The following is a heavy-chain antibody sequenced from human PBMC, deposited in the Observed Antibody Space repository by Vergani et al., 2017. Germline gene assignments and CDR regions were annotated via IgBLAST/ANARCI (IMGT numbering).Heavy chain of an antibody. V-gene: IGHV1-69*01. CDR2: IIPIFGTA. CDR3: ARGSRYYDSSGADYFDY. D-gene: IGHD3-22*01. J-gene: IGHJ4*02. CDR1: GGTFSSYV. Sequence: QVQLVQSGAEVKKPGSSVKVSCKASGGTFSSYVISWVRQAPGQGLEWMGGIIPIFGTANYAQKFQGRVTITADESTSTAYMELSSLRSEDTAVYYCARGSRYYDSSGADYFDYWGQGTLVTVSS.